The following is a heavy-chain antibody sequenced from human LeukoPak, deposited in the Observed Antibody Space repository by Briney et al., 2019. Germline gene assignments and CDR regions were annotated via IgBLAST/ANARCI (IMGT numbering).Heavy chain of an antibody. CDR1: GYTFTGYY. CDR2: INPNSGGT. Sequence: ASVKVSCKASGYTFTGYYMHWVRQAPGQGLEWMGWINPNSGGTNYAQKFQGRVTMTRDTSTSTAYMELSRLRSDDTAVYYCARAADLGLSPNSYYYYMDLWGKGTTVTVSS. V-gene: IGHV1-2*02. CDR3: ARAADLGLSPNSYYYYMDL. D-gene: IGHD3-16*01. J-gene: IGHJ6*03.